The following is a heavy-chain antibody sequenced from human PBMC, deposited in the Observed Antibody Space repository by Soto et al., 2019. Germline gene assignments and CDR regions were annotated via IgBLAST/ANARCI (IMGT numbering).Heavy chain of an antibody. D-gene: IGHD4-17*01. CDR2: ISYDGSNK. CDR3: ARDEAGYDYGNFDY. J-gene: IGHJ4*02. Sequence: GGSLRLSCAASGFTFSSYGRHWVRQAPGKGLEWVAVISYDGSNKYYADSVKGRFTISRDNSKNTLYLQMNSLRAEDTAVYYCARDEAGYDYGNFDYWGQGTLVTVSS. CDR1: GFTFSSYG. V-gene: IGHV3-30*03.